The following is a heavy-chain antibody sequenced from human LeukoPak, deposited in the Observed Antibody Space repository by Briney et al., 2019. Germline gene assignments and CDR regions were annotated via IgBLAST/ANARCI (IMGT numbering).Heavy chain of an antibody. CDR3: ARTLWFGELVFD. Sequence: ASVKVSCXASGYTFTSYYMHWVRQAPGQGLEWMGIINPSGGSTSYAQKFQGRVTMTRDTSTSTVYMELSSLRSEDTAVYYCARTLWFGELVFDWGQGTLVTVSS. J-gene: IGHJ4*02. CDR1: GYTFTSYY. V-gene: IGHV1-46*03. CDR2: INPSGGST. D-gene: IGHD3-10*01.